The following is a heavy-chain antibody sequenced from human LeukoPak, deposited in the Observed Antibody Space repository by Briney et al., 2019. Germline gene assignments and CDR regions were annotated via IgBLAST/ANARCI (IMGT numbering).Heavy chain of an antibody. CDR1: GYSISSGYY. Sequence: PSETLSLTCAVSGYSISSGYYWGWIRQPPGKGLEWIGSIYYGGSTYYNPSLKSRVTISVDTSKNQFSLKLSSVTAADTAVYYCARHLRHYGYDAFGIWGQGTMVTVSS. V-gene: IGHV4-38-2*01. J-gene: IGHJ3*02. CDR2: IYYGGST. D-gene: IGHD4-17*01. CDR3: ARHLRHYGYDAFGI.